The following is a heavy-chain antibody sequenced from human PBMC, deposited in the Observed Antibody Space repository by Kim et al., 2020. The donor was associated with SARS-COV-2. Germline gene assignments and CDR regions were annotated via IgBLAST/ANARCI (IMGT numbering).Heavy chain of an antibody. V-gene: IGHV4-34*01. CDR3: ARDGNSGYDYGPLVYFYYG. CDR2: INHSGST. D-gene: IGHD5-12*01. Sequence: SETLSLTCAVYGGSFSGYYWSWIRQPPGKGLEWIGEINHSGSTNYNPSLKSRVTISVDTSKNQFSLKLSSVTAADTAVYYCARDGNSGYDYGPLVYFYYG. CDR1: GGSFSGYY. J-gene: IGHJ6*01.